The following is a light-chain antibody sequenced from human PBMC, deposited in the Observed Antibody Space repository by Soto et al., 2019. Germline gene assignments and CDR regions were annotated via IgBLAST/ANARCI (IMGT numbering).Light chain of an antibody. Sequence: QAVVTQETSLTVSPGGTVTLTCGSSTGGVTSGHFPYWIQQKPGQAPRTLIYNATHKHSWTPARFSGSLLGGRAALTLSGAQPDDEGDYYCLLSCSPLRVFGGGTKLTVL. CDR1: TGGVTSGHF. J-gene: IGLJ3*02. CDR2: NAT. V-gene: IGLV7-46*01. CDR3: LLSCSPLRV.